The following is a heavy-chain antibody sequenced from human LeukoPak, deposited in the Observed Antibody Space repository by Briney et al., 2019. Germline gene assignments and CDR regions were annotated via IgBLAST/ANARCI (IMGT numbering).Heavy chain of an antibody. CDR2: INPNSGGT. J-gene: IGHJ6*02. D-gene: IGHD3-16*02. V-gene: IGHV1-2*02. CDR3: ARGSLPEAMRDGMDV. CDR1: GYTFAGYY. Sequence: GASVKVSCKASGYTFAGYYMHWVRQAPGQGLEWMGWINPNSGGTNYAQKFQGRVTMTRDTSISTAYMELSRLRSDDTAVYYCARGSLPEAMRDGMDVWGQGTTVTVSS.